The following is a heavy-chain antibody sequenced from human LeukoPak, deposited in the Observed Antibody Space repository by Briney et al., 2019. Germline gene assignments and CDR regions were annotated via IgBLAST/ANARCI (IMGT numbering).Heavy chain of an antibody. CDR2: ISAYNGNT. CDR3: ARRSSGWYGGFDDY. V-gene: IGHV1-18*01. J-gene: IGHJ4*02. D-gene: IGHD6-19*01. Sequence: ASVNVSCKASGYTFTSYGISWVRQAPGQGLEWMGWISAYNGNTNYAQKLQGRVTMTTDTSTSTAYMELRSLRSDDTAVYYCARRSSGWYGGFDDYWGQGTLVTVSS. CDR1: GYTFTSYG.